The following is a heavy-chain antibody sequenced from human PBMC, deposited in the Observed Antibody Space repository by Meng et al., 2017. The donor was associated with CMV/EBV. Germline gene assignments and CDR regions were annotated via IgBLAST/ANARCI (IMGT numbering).Heavy chain of an antibody. CDR3: AKDPSEWELPFDY. D-gene: IGHD1-26*01. V-gene: IGHV3-15*01. J-gene: IGHJ4*02. CDR1: GFTFRNVW. CDR2: IKSKTEGWTT. Sequence: ESLKIPCAASGFTFRNVWMSWVRQAPGKGLEWVGRIKSKTEGWTTDYAAPVKGRFTISRDHSKNTLYLQMNNLKTEDTAVYYCAKDPSEWELPFDYWGQGTMVTVSS.